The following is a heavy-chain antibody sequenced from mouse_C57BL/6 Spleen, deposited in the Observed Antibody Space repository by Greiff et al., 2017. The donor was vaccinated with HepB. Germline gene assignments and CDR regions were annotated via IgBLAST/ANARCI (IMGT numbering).Heavy chain of an antibody. CDR2: IYPGSGST. J-gene: IGHJ1*03. CDR1: GYTFTSYW. Sequence: VQLQQPGAELVKPGASVKMSCKASGYTFTSYWITWVKQRPGQGLEWIGDIYPGSGSTNYNEKFKSKATLTVDTSSSTADMQLSSLTSEDSAVYYCARGYDSPTGYFDVWGTGTTVTVSS. D-gene: IGHD2-4*01. CDR3: ARGYDSPTGYFDV. V-gene: IGHV1-55*01.